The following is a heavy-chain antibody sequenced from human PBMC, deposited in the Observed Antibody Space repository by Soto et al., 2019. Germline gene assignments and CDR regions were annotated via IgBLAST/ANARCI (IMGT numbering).Heavy chain of an antibody. V-gene: IGHV4-31*11. D-gene: IGHD3-10*01. Sequence: TSETLSLTCAVSGGSISSGGYFWSWIRQHPGKGLEWIGYIYYSGSTYYNPSLKSRVTISVDTSKNQFSLKLSSVTAADTAVYYCCYGSGSYRFDYWGQGTLVTVSA. CDR2: IYYSGST. J-gene: IGHJ4*02. CDR1: GGSISSGGYF. CDR3: CYGSGSYRFDY.